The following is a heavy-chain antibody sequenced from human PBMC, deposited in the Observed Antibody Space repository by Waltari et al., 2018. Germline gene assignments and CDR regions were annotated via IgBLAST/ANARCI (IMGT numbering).Heavy chain of an antibody. V-gene: IGHV1-3*01. D-gene: IGHD3-10*01. J-gene: IGHJ4*02. CDR1: GYTFTSYA. CDR2: MNAGNGNT. Sequence: QVQLVQSGAEVKKPGASVKVSCKASGYTFTSYAMHWVRQAPGQRLEWMGWMNAGNGNTKYSQKFQDRVTSTRETSASTAYMELVILRSEDTAVYYCARSPGRVYYYGSGSFDYWGQGTLVTVSS. CDR3: ARSPGRVYYYGSGSFDY.